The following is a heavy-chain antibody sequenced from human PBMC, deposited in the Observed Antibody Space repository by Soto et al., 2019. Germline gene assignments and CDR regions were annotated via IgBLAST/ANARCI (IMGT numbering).Heavy chain of an antibody. D-gene: IGHD6-13*01. V-gene: IGHV3-30*18. CDR1: GFTFSSYG. CDR2: ISYDGSNK. CDR3: AKDSGYSSSWYFDY. J-gene: IGHJ4*02. Sequence: GGSLRLSCAASGFTFSSYGMHWVRQAPGKGLEWVAVISYDGSNKYYADSVKGRFTISRDNSKNTLYLQMNSLRAEDTAVCYCAKDSGYSSSWYFDYWGQGTLVTVSS.